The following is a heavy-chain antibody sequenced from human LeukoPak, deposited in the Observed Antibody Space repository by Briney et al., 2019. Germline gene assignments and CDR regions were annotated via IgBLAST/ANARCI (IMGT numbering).Heavy chain of an antibody. CDR3: ASSVSSWYRSFDY. CDR2: IYHSGST. D-gene: IGHD6-13*01. J-gene: IGHJ4*02. V-gene: IGHV4-30-2*01. CDR1: GGSISSGGYS. Sequence: SETLSLTCAVSGGSISSGGYSWSWIRQPPGKGLEWIGYIYHSGSTYYNPSLKSRVTISVDRSKNQSSLKLSSVTAADTAVYYCASSVSSWYRSFDYWGQGTLVTVSS.